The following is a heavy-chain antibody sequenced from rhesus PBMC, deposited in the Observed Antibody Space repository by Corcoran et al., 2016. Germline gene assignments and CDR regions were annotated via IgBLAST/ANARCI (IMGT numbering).Heavy chain of an antibody. D-gene: IGHD3-9*01. V-gene: IGHV2S1*01. CDR2: IYGDDDK. CDR1: GFSPSTSGMG. J-gene: IGHJ4*01. Sequence: QVTLKEPGPALAKPTQTLTLTCTFSGFSPSTSGMGVGWIRQPPAKALEWLVSIYGDDDKYYSTSLKSRLTISKDTSKNQVVLTMTNMDPVDTATYYCARVLYYEDDYGYPYDYWGQGVLVTVSS. CDR3: ARVLYYEDDYGYPYDY.